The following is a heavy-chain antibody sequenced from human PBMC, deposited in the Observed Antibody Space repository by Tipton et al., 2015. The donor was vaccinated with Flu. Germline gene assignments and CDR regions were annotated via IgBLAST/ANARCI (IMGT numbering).Heavy chain of an antibody. CDR3: ARDEFSSGTTGAFDM. CDR1: GFTFSSHA. CDR2: ISYDGYNK. J-gene: IGHJ3*02. Sequence: RSLRLSCAASGFTFSSHAIHWVRQAPGKGLEWVTVISYDGYNKYYTDSVKGRFTISRDNSKNTVYLQMDSLRAEDMAVYYCARDEFSSGTTGAFDMWGQGTMVTVSA. V-gene: IGHV3-30*04. D-gene: IGHD1-7*01.